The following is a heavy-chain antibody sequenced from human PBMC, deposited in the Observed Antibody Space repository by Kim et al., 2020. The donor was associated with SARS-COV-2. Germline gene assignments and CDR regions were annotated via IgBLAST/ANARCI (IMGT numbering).Heavy chain of an antibody. V-gene: IGHV3-15*01. D-gene: IGHD3-16*01. J-gene: IGHJ4*02. Sequence: GGSLRLSCAASGFTFSNAWMNWVRQAPGNGPEWVGRIITKTDGGTTNYGAPVKGRFTISRDDSKNTLYLQMNSLKTEDTAIYYCTTARGGHYWGQGTLVIVSS. CDR2: IITKTDGGTT. CDR3: TTARGGHY. CDR1: GFTFSNAW.